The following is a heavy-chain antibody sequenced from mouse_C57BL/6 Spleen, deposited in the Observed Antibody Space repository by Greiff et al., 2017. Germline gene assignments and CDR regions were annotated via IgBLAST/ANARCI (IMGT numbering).Heavy chain of an antibody. D-gene: IGHD2-3*01. V-gene: IGHV1-82*01. CDR2: IYPGDGDT. CDR1: GYAFSSSW. CDR3: ARLDLYDGYAYWYFDV. J-gene: IGHJ1*03. Sequence: VKVVESGPELVKPGASVKISCKASGYAFSSSWMNWVKQRPGKGLEWIGRIYPGDGDTNYNGKFKGKATLTADKSSSTAYMQLSSLTSEDSAVYFCARLDLYDGYAYWYFDVWGTGTTVTVSS.